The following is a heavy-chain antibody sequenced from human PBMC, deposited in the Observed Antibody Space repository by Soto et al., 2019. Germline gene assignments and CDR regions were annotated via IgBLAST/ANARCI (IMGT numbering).Heavy chain of an antibody. CDR3: AKDGAIAAADYFFDY. D-gene: IGHD6-13*01. CDR2: IASDGKDK. Sequence: QVQLVESGGGVVQPGRSLKLSCAASGFTFSNSAIHWVRQAPGKGLEWVAVIASDGKDKRYADSVKGRFTISRDNSKNTVYLQMNSLRTEDTAVYYCAKDGAIAAADYFFDYWGQGSLVTVSS. J-gene: IGHJ4*02. CDR1: GFTFSNSA. V-gene: IGHV3-30*18.